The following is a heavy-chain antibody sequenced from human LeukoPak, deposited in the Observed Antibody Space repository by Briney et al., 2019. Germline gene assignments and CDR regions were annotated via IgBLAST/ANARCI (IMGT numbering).Heavy chain of an antibody. CDR2: IHYSCTT. CDR3: ARGTPYNP. J-gene: IGHJ5*02. Sequence: GLECIGSIHYSCTTYYHPSLNSLVTISIDTSNNQFSLRLRSVTAADTALYYCARGTPYNPWGQGTLVTVSS. D-gene: IGHD2-2*01. V-gene: IGHV4-39*07.